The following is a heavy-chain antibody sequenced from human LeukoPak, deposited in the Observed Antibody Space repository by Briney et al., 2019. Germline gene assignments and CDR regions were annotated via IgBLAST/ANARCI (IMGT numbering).Heavy chain of an antibody. J-gene: IGHJ3*02. D-gene: IGHD3-10*01. Sequence: GRSLRLSCAASGFTFSSYGMHWVRQAPGKGLEWVAVISYDGSNKYYADSVKGRFTISRDNSKNTLYLQMNSLRAEDTAVYYCAKGITMVRGVMGDAFDIWGQGTMVTVSS. CDR3: AKGITMVRGVMGDAFDI. CDR1: GFTFSSYG. CDR2: ISYDGSNK. V-gene: IGHV3-30*18.